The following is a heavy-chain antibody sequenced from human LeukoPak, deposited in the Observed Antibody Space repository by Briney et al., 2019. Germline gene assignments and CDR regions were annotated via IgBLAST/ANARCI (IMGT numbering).Heavy chain of an antibody. D-gene: IGHD6-13*01. V-gene: IGHV3-20*04. CDR3: ARERGIAAAGTLRY. CDR2: INWNGGST. J-gene: IGHJ4*02. CDR1: GFTFDDYG. Sequence: TGGSLRLSCAASGFTFDDYGMSWVRQAPGKGLEWVSGINWNGGSTGYADSVKGRLTISRDNAKNSLYLQMNSLRAEDTAVYYCARERGIAAAGTLRYWGQGTLVTVSS.